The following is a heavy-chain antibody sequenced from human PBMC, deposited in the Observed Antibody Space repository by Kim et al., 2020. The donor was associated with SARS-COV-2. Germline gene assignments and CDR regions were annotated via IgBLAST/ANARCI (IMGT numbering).Heavy chain of an antibody. Sequence: GGSLRLSCAASGFTFSSYSMNWVRQAPGKGLEWVSYISSSSSTIYYADSVKGRFTISRDNAKNSLYLQMNSLRDEDTAVYYCARGHSGITIFGVVIRGPAEYFQHWGQGTLVTVSS. V-gene: IGHV3-48*02. D-gene: IGHD3-3*01. J-gene: IGHJ1*01. CDR3: ARGHSGITIFGVVIRGPAEYFQH. CDR1: GFTFSSYS. CDR2: ISSSSSTI.